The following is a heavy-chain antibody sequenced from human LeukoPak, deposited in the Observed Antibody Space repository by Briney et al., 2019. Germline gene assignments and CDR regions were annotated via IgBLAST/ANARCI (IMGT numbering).Heavy chain of an antibody. CDR3: ARIVGATFDY. J-gene: IGHJ4*02. CDR2: INYSGST. Sequence: PSETLSLTCTVSGGSISSSYYYWGWIRQPPGKGLEWIASINYSGSTYYNPSLKSRVTISVDTSKNQFSLKLSSVTAADTAVYYCARIVGATFDYWGQGTLVTVSS. D-gene: IGHD1-26*01. V-gene: IGHV4-39*01. CDR1: GGSISSSYYY.